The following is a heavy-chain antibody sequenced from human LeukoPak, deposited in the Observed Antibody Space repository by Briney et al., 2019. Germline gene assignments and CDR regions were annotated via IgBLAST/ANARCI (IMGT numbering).Heavy chain of an antibody. V-gene: IGHV3-21*04. D-gene: IGHD6-6*01. CDR3: ARVYSSSSGKNAFDV. Sequence: GGSLRLSCEGSAFIFSGHWMNWVRQTPGKGLEWVSAISNNGGYTYYADSVQGRFTISRDNAKNSLDLQMNSLRVEDTAVYYCARVYSSSSGKNAFDVWGQGTMVTVSS. J-gene: IGHJ3*01. CDR1: AFIFSGHW. CDR2: ISNNGGYT.